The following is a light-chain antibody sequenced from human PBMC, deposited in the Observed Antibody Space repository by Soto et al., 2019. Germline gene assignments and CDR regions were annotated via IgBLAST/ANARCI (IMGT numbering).Light chain of an antibody. CDR2: DAS. Sequence: DIHLTLSPSTLSAYVCDRVTITCLASQSVSIWLAWYRQKPGKAPEVLVWDASSLQRGVPSRFSGSGSGTDFTLTISSLQPDDFATYYCQQVNVYPSTVGGGTKVDIK. CDR1: QSVSIW. J-gene: IGKJ4*01. V-gene: IGKV1-5*01. CDR3: QQVNVYPST.